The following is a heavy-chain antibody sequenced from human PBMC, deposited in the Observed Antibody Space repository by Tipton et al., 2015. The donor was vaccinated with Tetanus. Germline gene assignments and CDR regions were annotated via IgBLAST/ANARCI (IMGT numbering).Heavy chain of an antibody. CDR3: ARGHLRGIVVAVFDY. CDR1: GGSISNHY. Sequence: TLSLTCTVSGGSISNHYWSWIRQPPGKGLEWIGYVYHTGSTYYKPSLKSRVTMSVDRSMNQFSLNLNSVTAADTAVYYCARGHLRGIVVAVFDYWGQGTLVSVSS. V-gene: IGHV4-30-2*01. J-gene: IGHJ4*02. D-gene: IGHD2-15*01. CDR2: VYHTGST.